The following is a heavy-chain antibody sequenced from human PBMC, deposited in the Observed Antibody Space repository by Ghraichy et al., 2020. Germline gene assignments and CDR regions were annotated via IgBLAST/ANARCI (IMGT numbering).Heavy chain of an antibody. CDR2: INPNSGGT. Sequence: ASVKVSCKASGYTFTGYYMHWVRQAPGQGLEWMGWINPNSGGTNYAQKFQGRVTMTRDTSISTAYMELSRLRSDDTAVYYCARGGPRSRIAVAGTGGSVYYFDYWGQGTLVTVSS. CDR3: ARGGPRSRIAVAGTGGSVYYFDY. J-gene: IGHJ4*02. CDR1: GYTFTGYY. V-gene: IGHV1-2*02. D-gene: IGHD6-19*01.